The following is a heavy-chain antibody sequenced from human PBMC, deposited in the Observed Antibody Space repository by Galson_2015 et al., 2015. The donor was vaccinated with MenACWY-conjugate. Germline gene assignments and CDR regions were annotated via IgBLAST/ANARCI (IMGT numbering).Heavy chain of an antibody. V-gene: IGHV4-39*01. CDR2: ISYSVST. CDR1: GGSISSRSYY. CDR3: ARHLGERRSYYPYYFDY. D-gene: IGHD1-26*01. J-gene: IGHJ4*02. Sequence: ETLSLTCTVSGGSISSRSYYWGWIRQPPGKGLEWIGSISYSVSTYYNPSLKSRVTISVDTSKNQFSLKLTSVTAADTAVYHCARHLGERRSYYPYYFDYWGQGTLVTVSS.